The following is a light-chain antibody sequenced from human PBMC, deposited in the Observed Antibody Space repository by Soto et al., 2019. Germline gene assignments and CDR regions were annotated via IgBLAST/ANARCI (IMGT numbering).Light chain of an antibody. Sequence: QSALTQPASVSGSPGQSITISCTGTSSDVGGYNYVSWYQQHPGKAPKLMIYEVSNRPSGVSNRFSGSESDTTASLIISGLQPEDEADYYCQSYDGAWVFGGGTKLTVL. CDR2: EVS. J-gene: IGLJ3*02. CDR1: SSDVGGYNY. V-gene: IGLV2-14*01. CDR3: QSYDGAWV.